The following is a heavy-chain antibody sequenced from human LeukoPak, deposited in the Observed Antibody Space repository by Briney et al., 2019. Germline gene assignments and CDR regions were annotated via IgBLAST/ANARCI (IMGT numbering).Heavy chain of an antibody. D-gene: IGHD3-22*01. CDR1: GFSLSSFT. Sequence: PGGSLRLSCAASGFSLSSFTMNWVRQAPGKGLEWVSSISSSSSYIYYADSVKGRFTISRDNAKESLYLQMNSLRVEDTAVYYCARAGSGYRDSIDYWGQGTLVTASS. CDR3: ARAGSGYRDSIDY. J-gene: IGHJ4*02. CDR2: ISSSSSYI. V-gene: IGHV3-21*01.